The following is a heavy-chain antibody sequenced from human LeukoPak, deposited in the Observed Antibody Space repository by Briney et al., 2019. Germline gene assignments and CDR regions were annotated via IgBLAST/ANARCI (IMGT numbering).Heavy chain of an antibody. Sequence: GESLKISCKGSGYSFTSYWIGWVRQMPGKGLEWMGIIYPGDSDTRYSPSFQGQVTISADKSISTAYLQWSSLKASDTAMYYCARLDTAMAGYYYYYGMDVWGQGTLVTVSS. J-gene: IGHJ6*02. D-gene: IGHD5-18*01. CDR1: GYSFTSYW. V-gene: IGHV5-51*01. CDR3: ARLDTAMAGYYYYYGMDV. CDR2: IYPGDSDT.